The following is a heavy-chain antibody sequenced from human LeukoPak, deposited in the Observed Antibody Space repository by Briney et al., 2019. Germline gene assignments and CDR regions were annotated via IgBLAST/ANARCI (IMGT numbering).Heavy chain of an antibody. CDR3: SRGQQWFDP. CDR2: ISSSGST. CDR1: GASISSYY. V-gene: IGHV4-59*08. J-gene: IGHJ5*02. Sequence: ASETLSLTCTVSGASISSYYWSWIRQPPGKGLEWIAYISSSGSTKYNPSLKSRLTLSVDTSKSQFSLKLTSMTAADTAVYYCSRGQQWFDPWGQGTLVTVSS.